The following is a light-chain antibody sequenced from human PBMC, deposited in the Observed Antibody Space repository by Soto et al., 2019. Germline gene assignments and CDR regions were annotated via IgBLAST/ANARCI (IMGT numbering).Light chain of an antibody. CDR2: EDK. V-gene: IGLV6-57*02. J-gene: IGLJ2*01. Sequence: NFMLTQPHSVSESPGKTVTISCTGSSGSIASNYVQWYQQRPGSAPTTVIYEDKQRPSGVPDRFSGSIDSSSNSASLIISGLKTEDEADYYCQSYDSNNQGVFGGGTKLTVL. CDR3: QSYDSNNQGV. CDR1: SGSIASNY.